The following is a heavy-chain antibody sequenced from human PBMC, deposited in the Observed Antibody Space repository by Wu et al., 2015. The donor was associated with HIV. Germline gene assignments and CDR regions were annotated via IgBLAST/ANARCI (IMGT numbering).Heavy chain of an antibody. CDR2: ISAYNGDT. Sequence: QVQLVQSGAEVKRPGASVKVSCKASGYTFTNFGITWVRLAPGQGLEWMGWISAYNGDTNYVQKFRGRVTMTRDTSTTTTYMELRSLTFDDTAVYFCARGGMGFHSYYYMDVWGQGTTVTVSS. CDR3: ARGGMGFHSYYYMDV. D-gene: IGHD1-26*01. V-gene: IGHV1-18*01. CDR1: GYTFTNFG. J-gene: IGHJ6*03.